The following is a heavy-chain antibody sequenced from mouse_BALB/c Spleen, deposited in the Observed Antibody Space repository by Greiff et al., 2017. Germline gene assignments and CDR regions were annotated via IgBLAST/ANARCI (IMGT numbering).Heavy chain of an antibody. CDR2: ISSGGSYT. CDR3: ASSNARYYAMDY. Sequence: EVKLVESGGGLVKPGGSLKLSCAASGFTFSSYAMSWVRQSPEKRLEWVAEISSGGSYTYYPDTVTGRFTISRDNAKNTLYLEMSSLRSEDTAMYYCASSNARYYAMDYWGQGTSVTVSS. J-gene: IGHJ4*01. V-gene: IGHV5-9-4*01. CDR1: GFTFSSYA. D-gene: IGHD2-5*01.